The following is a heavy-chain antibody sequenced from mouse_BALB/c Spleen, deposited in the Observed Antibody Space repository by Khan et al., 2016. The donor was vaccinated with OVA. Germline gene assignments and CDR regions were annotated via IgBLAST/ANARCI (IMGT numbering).Heavy chain of an antibody. CDR1: GDSISSGY. CDR2: MISSGYT. CDR3: ASSTYRYAFAY. Sequence: EVQLQESGPSLVQPSQTLSLTCSVTGDSISSGYWSWIRKFPGNKLEYMGYMISSGYTYYNPSLKSRISITRHTSKNQYYLQLNSVTTEDTATYYCASSTYRYAFAYWGQGTLVTVSA. D-gene: IGHD2-14*01. V-gene: IGHV3-8*02. J-gene: IGHJ3*01.